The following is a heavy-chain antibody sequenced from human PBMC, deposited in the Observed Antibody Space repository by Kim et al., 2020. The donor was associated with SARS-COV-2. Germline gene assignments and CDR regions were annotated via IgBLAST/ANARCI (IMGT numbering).Heavy chain of an antibody. CDR3: AREGTVVNLDAFDI. V-gene: IGHV4-31*03. CDR1: GGSISSGGYY. Sequence: SETLSLTCTVSGGSISSGGYYWSWIRQHPGKGLEWIGYIYYSGSTYYNPSLKSRVTMSVDTSKNQFSLKLSSVTAADTAVYYCAREGTVVNLDAFDIWGQGTMVTVSS. J-gene: IGHJ3*02. D-gene: IGHD2-15*01. CDR2: IYYSGST.